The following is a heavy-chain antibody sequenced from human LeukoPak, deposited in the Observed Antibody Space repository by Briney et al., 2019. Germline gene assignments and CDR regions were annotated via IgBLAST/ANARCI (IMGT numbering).Heavy chain of an antibody. D-gene: IGHD1-20*01. CDR1: GFTFSSYA. CDR2: FSGSGGST. CDR3: AKAITGTTYYFDY. J-gene: IGHJ4*02. V-gene: IGHV3-23*01. Sequence: GGSLRLSCAASGFTFSSYAMSWVRQAPGKGLECISGFSGSGGSTYYADSVKGRFTISRDNSKNTLYLQMNSLRAEDTAVYYCAKAITGTTYYFDYWGQGTLVTVSS.